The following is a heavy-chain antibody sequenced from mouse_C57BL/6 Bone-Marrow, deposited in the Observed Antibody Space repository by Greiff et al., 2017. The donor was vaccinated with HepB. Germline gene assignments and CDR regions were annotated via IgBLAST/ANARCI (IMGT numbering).Heavy chain of an antibody. J-gene: IGHJ1*03. CDR2: IDPSDSET. CDR3: ARERITTAYWYFDV. CDR1: GYTFTSYW. D-gene: IGHD1-2*01. Sequence: QVQLQQPGAELVRPGSSVKLSCKASGYTFTSYWMHWVKQRPIQGLEWIGNIDPSDSETHYNQKFKDKATLTVDKSSSTAYMQLSSLTSEDSAVYYCARERITTAYWYFDVWGTGTTVTVAS. V-gene: IGHV1-52*01.